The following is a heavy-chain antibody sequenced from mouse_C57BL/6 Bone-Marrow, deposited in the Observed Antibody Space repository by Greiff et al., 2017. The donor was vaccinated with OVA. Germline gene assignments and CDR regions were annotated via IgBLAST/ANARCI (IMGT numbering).Heavy chain of an antibody. D-gene: IGHD2-2*01. J-gene: IGHJ2*01. V-gene: IGHV1-39*01. CDR3: AAWLQLCIDY. CDR1: GYSFTDYN. Sequence: EVQLQQSGPELVKPGASVTISCKASGYSFTDYNMNWVKQSNGKSLEWIGVINPNYGTTSYNQKFKGKATLTVDQSSSTAYMQLNNLTSEDAAVYCCAAWLQLCIDYRSQGTTLTVSS. CDR2: INPNYGTT.